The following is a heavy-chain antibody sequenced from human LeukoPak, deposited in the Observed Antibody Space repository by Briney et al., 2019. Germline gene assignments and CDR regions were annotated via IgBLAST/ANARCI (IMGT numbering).Heavy chain of an antibody. Sequence: ASVKVSCKASGYTFTSYGISWVRQAPGQGLEWMGWISAYNGNTNYAQKLQGRVTMTRDTSISTAYMELSRLRSDDTAVYYCARGGPRIMITFVMNYWGQGTLVTVSS. CDR2: ISAYNGNT. CDR3: ARGGPRIMITFVMNY. J-gene: IGHJ4*02. CDR1: GYTFTSYG. V-gene: IGHV1-18*01. D-gene: IGHD3-16*01.